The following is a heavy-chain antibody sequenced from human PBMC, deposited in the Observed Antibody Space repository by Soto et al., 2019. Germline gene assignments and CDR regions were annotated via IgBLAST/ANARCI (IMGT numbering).Heavy chain of an antibody. Sequence: SVQVSCKASGYPFTSYYMHWVRQAPGQGLEWMGIINPSGGSTSYAQKFQGRVTMTRDTSTSTVYMELSSLRSEDTAVYYCARALGRGIAVAGDFDYWGQGTLVTVSS. J-gene: IGHJ4*02. CDR1: GYPFTSYY. V-gene: IGHV1-46*01. D-gene: IGHD6-19*01. CDR3: ARALGRGIAVAGDFDY. CDR2: INPSGGST.